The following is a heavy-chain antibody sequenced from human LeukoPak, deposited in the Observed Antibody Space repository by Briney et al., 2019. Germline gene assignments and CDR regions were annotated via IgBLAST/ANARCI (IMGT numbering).Heavy chain of an antibody. CDR1: GYTFTGYY. Sequence: ASVKVSCKASGYTFTGYYMHWVRQAPGQGLEWMGWINPNSGGTNYAQKFQGRVTMTRDTSISTAYMELSRLRSDDTAVYYCARALYGSSSSGVAFGWGQGTLVTVSS. D-gene: IGHD6-13*01. V-gene: IGHV1-2*02. CDR3: ARALYGSSSSGVAFG. CDR2: INPNSGGT. J-gene: IGHJ4*02.